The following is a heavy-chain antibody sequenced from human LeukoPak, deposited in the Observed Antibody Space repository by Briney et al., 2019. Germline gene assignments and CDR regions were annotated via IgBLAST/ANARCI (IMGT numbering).Heavy chain of an antibody. CDR2: IKSKRDGETT. J-gene: IGHJ4*02. CDR1: GFTFSTYW. D-gene: IGHD4-23*01. Sequence: GGSLRLSCAASGFTFSTYWMHWVRQAPGKGLEWVGRIKSKRDGETTDYAALVKSRFSISRDDSKNTVYLQMNSLRTEDTAVYYCTSLVGSPTYWGQGTLVAVSS. V-gene: IGHV3-15*01. CDR3: TSLVGSPTY.